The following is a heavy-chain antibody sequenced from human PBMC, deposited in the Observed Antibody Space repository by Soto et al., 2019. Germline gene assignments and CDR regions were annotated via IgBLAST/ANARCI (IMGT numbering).Heavy chain of an antibody. J-gene: IGHJ4*02. Sequence: GGSLRLSCAASGFTFSSYSMNWVRQAPGKGLEWVSSISSSSSYIYYADSVKGRFTISRDNAKNSLYLQMNSLRAEDTAVYYCAREVVVIASPFDYWGQGTLVTVSS. D-gene: IGHD2-21*01. CDR1: GFTFSSYS. CDR2: ISSSSSYI. CDR3: AREVVVIASPFDY. V-gene: IGHV3-21*01.